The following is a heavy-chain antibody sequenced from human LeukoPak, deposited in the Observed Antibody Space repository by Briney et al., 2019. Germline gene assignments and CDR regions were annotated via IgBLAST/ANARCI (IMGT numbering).Heavy chain of an antibody. CDR1: GGSISSYY. V-gene: IGHV4-59*01. D-gene: IGHD3-22*01. Sequence: SETLSLTCTVSGGSISSYYWSWIRQPPGKGLEWIGYIYYSGSTNYNPSLKSRVTISVDTSKNQFSLKLCSVTAADTAVYYCASTYYYDSSGYYAFDYWGQGTLVTVSS. CDR2: IYYSGST. CDR3: ASTYYYDSSGYYAFDY. J-gene: IGHJ4*02.